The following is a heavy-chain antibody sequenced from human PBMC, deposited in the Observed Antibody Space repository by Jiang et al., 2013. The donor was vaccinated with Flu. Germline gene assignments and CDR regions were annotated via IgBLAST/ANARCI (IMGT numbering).Heavy chain of an antibody. V-gene: IGHV1-8*01. J-gene: IGHJ6*02. Sequence: AEVKKPGASVKVSCKASGYTFTSYDINWVRQATGQGLEWMGWMNPNSGNTGYAQKFQGRVTMTRNTSISTAYMELSSLRSEDTAVYYCARVGAAAYYYYYGMDVWGQGTTVTVSS. D-gene: IGHD6-13*01. CDR2: MNPNSGNT. CDR3: ARVGAAAYYYYYGMDV. CDR1: GYTFTSYD.